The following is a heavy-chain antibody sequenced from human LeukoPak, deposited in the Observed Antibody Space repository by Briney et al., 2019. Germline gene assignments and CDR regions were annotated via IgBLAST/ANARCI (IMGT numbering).Heavy chain of an antibody. CDR2: ISAYNGNT. CDR3: ARDLDQYSGRFGGFGHDF. J-gene: IGHJ4*02. V-gene: IGHV1-18*01. D-gene: IGHD1-26*01. Sequence: ASVKVSCKASGYTFTNYGINWVRQAPGQGLEWMGWISAYNGNTNYAQKLQGRVTMTTDTSTSTAYMELRSLRSDDAAVYYCARDLDQYSGRFGGFGHDFWGQGTLVTVSS. CDR1: GYTFTNYG.